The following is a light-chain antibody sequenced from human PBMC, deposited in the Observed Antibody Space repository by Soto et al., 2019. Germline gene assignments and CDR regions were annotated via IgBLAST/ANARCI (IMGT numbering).Light chain of an antibody. CDR2: AAS. CDR1: QGISSY. Sequence: DIQLTQSPSFLSASVGDRVTMTCRAGQGISSYLAWYQQKPGKAPKLLIYAASTLQSGVPSRFSGSGSGTEFTLTISSLQPEDFATYYCHQLNSYPWTFGQGTKVEI. CDR3: HQLNSYPWT. J-gene: IGKJ1*01. V-gene: IGKV1-9*01.